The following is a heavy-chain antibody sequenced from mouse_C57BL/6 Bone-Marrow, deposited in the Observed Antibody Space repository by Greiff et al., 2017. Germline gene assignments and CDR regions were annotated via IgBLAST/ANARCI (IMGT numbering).Heavy chain of an antibody. CDR1: GFNIQDDY. CDR3: TLYGNYLNAMDY. CDR2: IEPENGDT. Sequence: VQLQQSGAELVRPGASVKLSCTASGFNIQDDYMHWVKQRPEKGLEWIGWIEPENGDTEYASKFQGKATITADTSSNTAYRQLSSLTSEDTAVYYCTLYGNYLNAMDYWGQGTSVTVSS. J-gene: IGHJ4*01. V-gene: IGHV14-4*01. D-gene: IGHD2-1*01.